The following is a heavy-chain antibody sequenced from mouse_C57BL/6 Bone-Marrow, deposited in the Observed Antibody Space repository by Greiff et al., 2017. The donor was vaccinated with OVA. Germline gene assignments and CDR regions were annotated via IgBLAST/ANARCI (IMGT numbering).Heavy chain of an antibody. CDR3: ARSGAYYYGFLFDY. CDR1: GYTFTDYN. CDR2: INPNNGGT. J-gene: IGHJ2*01. Sequence: EVKLQESGPELVKPGASVKIPCKASGYTFTDYNMDWVKQSHGKSLEWIGDINPNNGGTIYNQKFKGKATLTVDKSSITAYMELRSLTSEDTAVYYCARSGAYYYGFLFDYWGQGTTLTVSS. V-gene: IGHV1-18*01. D-gene: IGHD1-1*01.